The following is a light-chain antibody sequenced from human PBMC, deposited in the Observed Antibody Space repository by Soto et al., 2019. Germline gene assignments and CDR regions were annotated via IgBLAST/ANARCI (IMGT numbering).Light chain of an antibody. CDR3: QQYNTYSWT. J-gene: IGKJ1*01. Sequence: DIQMTQFPSTLSASVGDRVTITCRASQSISNRLAWFQQKSGEAPKILIHKVSSLESGVPSRFSGSGSGTKFTLTISSLQPDDFATYYCQQYNTYSWTFGQGTKVEIK. CDR2: KVS. CDR1: QSISNR. V-gene: IGKV1-5*03.